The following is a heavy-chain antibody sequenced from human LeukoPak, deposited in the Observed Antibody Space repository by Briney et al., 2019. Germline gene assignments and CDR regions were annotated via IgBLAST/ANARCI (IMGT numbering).Heavy chain of an antibody. Sequence: GASVKVSCKASGGTFSSYAISWVRQAPGQGLEWMGRIIPIFGIANYAQKFQGRVTITADKSTSTAYMELSSLRSEDTAVYYCASHYYDSSGGDWGLGTLVTVSS. D-gene: IGHD3-22*01. V-gene: IGHV1-69*04. J-gene: IGHJ4*02. CDR1: GGTFSSYA. CDR2: IIPIFGIA. CDR3: ASHYYDSSGGD.